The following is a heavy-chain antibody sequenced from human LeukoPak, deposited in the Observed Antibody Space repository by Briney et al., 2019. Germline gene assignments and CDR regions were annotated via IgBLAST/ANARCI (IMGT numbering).Heavy chain of an antibody. CDR1: GGTFSSYA. CDR2: IIPIFGTA. Sequence: RASVKISCKASGGTFSSYAISWVRQAPGQGLEWMGGIIPIFGTANYAQKFQGRVTITTDESTSTAYMELSSLRSEDTAVYYCARVSSSGENDYWGQGTLVTVSS. D-gene: IGHD6-19*01. V-gene: IGHV1-69*05. CDR3: ARVSSSGENDY. J-gene: IGHJ4*02.